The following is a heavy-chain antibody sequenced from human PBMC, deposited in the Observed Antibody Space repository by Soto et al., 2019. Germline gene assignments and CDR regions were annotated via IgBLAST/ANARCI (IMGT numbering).Heavy chain of an antibody. CDR1: GFTFSSYG. V-gene: IGHV3-33*01. CDR3: ARDSIPSPYYYGIDV. Sequence: QVQLVESGGGVVQPGRSLRLSCAASGFTFSSYGMHWVRQAPGKGLEWVAVIWYDGSNKYYADSVKGRFTISRDNSKNTLYLQMNSLRDEDTAVYYCARDSIPSPYYYGIDVWGQGTTVTVSS. J-gene: IGHJ6*02. CDR2: IWYDGSNK.